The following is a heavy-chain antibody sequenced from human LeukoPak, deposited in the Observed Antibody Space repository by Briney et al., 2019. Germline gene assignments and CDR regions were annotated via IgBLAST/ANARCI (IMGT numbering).Heavy chain of an antibody. CDR3: AGEDVSRSDSDAFDI. CDR2: ISSSSSYI. Sequence: GGSLRLSCAASGFTFSSYSMNWVRQAPGTGLEWVSSISSSSSYIYYADSVKGRFTISRDNSKNTLYLQMNSLRAEDTAVYYCAGEDVSRSDSDAFDIWGQGTMVTVSS. CDR1: GFTFSSYS. V-gene: IGHV3-21*01. D-gene: IGHD3-3*01. J-gene: IGHJ3*02.